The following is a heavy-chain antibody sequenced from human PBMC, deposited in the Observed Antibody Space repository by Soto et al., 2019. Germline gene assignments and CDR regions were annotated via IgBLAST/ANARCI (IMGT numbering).Heavy chain of an antibody. V-gene: IGHV3-23*01. CDR2: IGGTGTDT. D-gene: IGHD1-20*01. J-gene: IGHJ5*01. Sequence: DVQLLESGGGLVQPGGSLTLSCAASRFTFSDFAMSWVRQAPGKGLEWVSSIGGTGTDTHYADSVKGRFTISRDNSRNKLYLKIDSLRDEDTAVYYCAKDAVPYNGKWDWFDSWGQGTLVIVSS. CDR3: AKDAVPYNGKWDWFDS. CDR1: RFTFSDFA.